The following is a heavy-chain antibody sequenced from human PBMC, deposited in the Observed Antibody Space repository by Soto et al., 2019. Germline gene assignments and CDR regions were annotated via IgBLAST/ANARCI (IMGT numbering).Heavy chain of an antibody. CDR3: AKDGYYYDSSGYFGAFDI. V-gene: IGHV3-30*18. D-gene: IGHD3-22*01. J-gene: IGHJ3*02. CDR2: ISYDGSNK. Sequence: GGSLRLSCAASGFTFSSYGMHWVRQAPGKGLEWVAVISYDGSNKYYADSVKGRFTISRDNSKNTLYLQMNSLRAEDTAVYYCAKDGYYYDSSGYFGAFDIWGQGTMVTVSS. CDR1: GFTFSSYG.